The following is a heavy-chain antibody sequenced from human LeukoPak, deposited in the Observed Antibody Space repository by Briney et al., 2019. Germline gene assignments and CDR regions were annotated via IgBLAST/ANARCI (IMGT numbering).Heavy chain of an antibody. CDR3: ARDSSREWFGDRYFDP. Sequence: GASVKVSCKASGYIFTDYYVHWVRQAPGQGLEWMGWINPDSGGTNFAQKFQGRVTMTRDTSISTAYMEVSRLKSDDTAVYYCARDSSREWFGDRYFDPWGQGTLVTVSS. V-gene: IGHV1-2*02. J-gene: IGHJ5*02. D-gene: IGHD3-10*01. CDR2: INPDSGGT. CDR1: GYIFTDYY.